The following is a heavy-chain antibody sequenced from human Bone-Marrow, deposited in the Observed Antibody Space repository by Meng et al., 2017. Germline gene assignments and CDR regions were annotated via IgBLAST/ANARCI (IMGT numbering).Heavy chain of an antibody. J-gene: IGHJ4*02. CDR2: ISYDGSNK. Sequence: GESLKISCAASGFTFSDYYMSWIRQAPGKGLEWVAVISYDGSNKYYADSVKGRFTISRDNSKNTLYLQMNSLRAEDTAVYYCACIAVAGTAGGSYFDYWGQGTLVTVSS. CDR3: ACIAVAGTAGGSYFDY. CDR1: GFTFSDYY. V-gene: IGHV3-30*01. D-gene: IGHD6-19*01.